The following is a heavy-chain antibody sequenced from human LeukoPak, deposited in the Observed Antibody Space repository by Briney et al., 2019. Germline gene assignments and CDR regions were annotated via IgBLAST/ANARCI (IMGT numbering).Heavy chain of an antibody. J-gene: IGHJ6*02. V-gene: IGHV1-69*13. Sequence: SVKVSCKASGGTFSSYAISWVRQAPGQGLEWMGGIIPIFGTANYAQKFQGRVTITADESTSTAYMELSSLRSEDTAVYYCARADIVVVPAANAPEVVGYYYYGMDVWGQGTTVTVSS. CDR1: GGTFSSYA. D-gene: IGHD2-2*01. CDR2: IIPIFGTA. CDR3: ARADIVVVPAANAPEVVGYYYYGMDV.